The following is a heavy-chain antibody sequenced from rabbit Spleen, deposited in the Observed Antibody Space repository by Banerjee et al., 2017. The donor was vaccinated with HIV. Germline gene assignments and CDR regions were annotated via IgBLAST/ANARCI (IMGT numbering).Heavy chain of an antibody. CDR1: GFSFSTYW. D-gene: IGHD1-1*01. Sequence: QEQLEESGGDLVKPGASLTLTCTVSGFSFSTYWTCWVRQAPGKGLEWIACIDTNDGDTDYANWPKGRFTISKTSSTTVTLQMTSLTAADTATYFCARNYVNAFDPWGPGTLVTVS. CDR2: IDTNDGDT. J-gene: IGHJ2*01. V-gene: IGHV1S45*01. CDR3: ARNYVNAFDP.